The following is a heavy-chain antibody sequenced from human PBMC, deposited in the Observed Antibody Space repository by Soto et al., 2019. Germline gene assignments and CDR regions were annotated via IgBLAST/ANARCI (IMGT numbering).Heavy chain of an antibody. CDR3: ARDRGSRSYAMDV. CDR1: DDSISYYY. CDR2: IYYSGST. J-gene: IGHJ6*02. D-gene: IGHD1-26*01. Sequence: SETLSLTCTVADDSISYYYWSWIRQAPGKGLEWIGNIYYSGSTNYNPSLKSRVTISVDTSKNQFSLKLTSVTAADTAVYYCARDRGSRSYAMDVWGQGTTVTVSS. V-gene: IGHV4-59*01.